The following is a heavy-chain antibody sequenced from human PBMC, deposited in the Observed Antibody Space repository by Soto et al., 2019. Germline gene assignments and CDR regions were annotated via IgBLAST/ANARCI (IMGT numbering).Heavy chain of an antibody. Sequence: QVQLVESGGGVVQPGRSLRLSCAASGFTFSSYGMHWVRQAPGKGLEWVAVISYDGSNKYYADSVKGRFPISRDNSKNSLYLQMNSLRAEDTAVYYCAKDLLIVGSGWYTFYYYYGMDVWVQGTTVTVSS. CDR1: GFTFSSYG. V-gene: IGHV3-30*18. CDR2: ISYDGSNK. J-gene: IGHJ6*02. D-gene: IGHD6-19*01. CDR3: AKDLLIVGSGWYTFYYYYGMDV.